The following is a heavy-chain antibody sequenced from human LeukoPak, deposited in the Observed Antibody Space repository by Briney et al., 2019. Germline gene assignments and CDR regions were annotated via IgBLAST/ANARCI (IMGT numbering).Heavy chain of an antibody. D-gene: IGHD6-6*01. Sequence: PGGSLRLSCAASGFTFSKAWMSWVRQAPGKGLEWVGRITSKTDGGTTDYAAPVKGRFTISRDDSKNTLYVQMNSLKTEDPGVYYCTTAPAEYSTVYDYYMEVWGQGTTVTVSS. CDR1: GFTFSKAW. J-gene: IGHJ6*03. V-gene: IGHV3-15*01. CDR3: TTAPAEYSTVYDYYMEV. CDR2: ITSKTDGGTT.